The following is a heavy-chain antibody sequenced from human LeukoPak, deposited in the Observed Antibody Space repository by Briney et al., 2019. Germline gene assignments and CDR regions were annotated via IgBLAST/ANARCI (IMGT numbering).Heavy chain of an antibody. J-gene: IGHJ4*02. CDR2: IYYSGST. V-gene: IGHV4-39*07. D-gene: IGHD5-24*01. CDR3: AAVEMEGGYADY. CDR1: GGSISSSSYY. Sequence: SETLSLTCTVSGGSISSSSYYWGWIRQPPGKGLEWIGSIYYSGSTYYNPSLKSRVTISVDTSKNQFSLKLSSVTAADTAVYYCAAVEMEGGYADYWGQGTLVTVSS.